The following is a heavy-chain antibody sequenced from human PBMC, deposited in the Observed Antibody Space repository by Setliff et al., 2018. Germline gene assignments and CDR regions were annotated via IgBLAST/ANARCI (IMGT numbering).Heavy chain of an antibody. CDR3: AIDSVVRGFINGDSFDY. CDR2: FDPEEGER. D-gene: IGHD3-10*01. CDR1: GNTLTHLS. Sequence: GASVKVSCKVSGNTLTHLSTHWVRQAPGEGLEWIGGFDPEEGERIYAPRLQGRVTMTEDTSSDTAYMELSSLRPEDTAVYYCAIDSVVRGFINGDSFDYWGQGTLVTVSS. V-gene: IGHV1-24*01. J-gene: IGHJ4*02.